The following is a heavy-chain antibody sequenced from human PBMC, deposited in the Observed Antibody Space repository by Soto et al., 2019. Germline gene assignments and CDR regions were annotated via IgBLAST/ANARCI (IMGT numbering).Heavy chain of an antibody. V-gene: IGHV3-23*01. CDR3: ARGDRGGSGSPASYYYSGLDV. D-gene: IGHD3-10*01. J-gene: IGHJ6*02. CDR1: GFTFSSYA. Sequence: DVQLLESGGHLVQPGGSLRLSCAASGFTFSSYAMSWVRQAPGKGLEWVSSVSAGGDMTYYSDSVKGRFTISRDNSNNALFIQMNSLRIEDTALYYCARGDRGGSGSPASYYYSGLDVWGQGTTVTVS. CDR2: VSAGGDMT.